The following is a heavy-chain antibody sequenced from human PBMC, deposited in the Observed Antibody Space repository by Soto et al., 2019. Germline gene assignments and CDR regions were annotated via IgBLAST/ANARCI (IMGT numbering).Heavy chain of an antibody. CDR3: ARDIVVVPAAIVWGEMFGHYYYGMDV. V-gene: IGHV1-18*01. J-gene: IGHJ6*02. CDR1: GYTFTCYG. Sequence: GASVKVSCKASGYTFTCYGISWVRQAPGQGLEWMGWISAYNGNTNYAQKLQGRVTMTTDTSTSTAYMELRSLRSDDTAVYYCARDIVVVPAAIVWGEMFGHYYYGMDVWGQGTTVTVSS. CDR2: ISAYNGNT. D-gene: IGHD2-2*02.